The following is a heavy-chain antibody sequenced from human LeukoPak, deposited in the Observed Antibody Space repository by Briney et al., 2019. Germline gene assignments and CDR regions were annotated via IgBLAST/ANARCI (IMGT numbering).Heavy chain of an antibody. CDR2: IHDSGTT. CDR1: GGSFSGSY. D-gene: IGHD5-12*01. V-gene: IGHV4-59*01. CDR3: AIEHDGATYSNL. Sequence: PSVTLSLNCTVSGGSFSGSYWNWIRQPPGKGLEWIGCIHDSGTTNYNPSLKSRVTISLHTSKNQFSLRLTSVTAADTAVYYCAIEHDGATYSNLWGQGTLVAVSS. J-gene: IGHJ5*02.